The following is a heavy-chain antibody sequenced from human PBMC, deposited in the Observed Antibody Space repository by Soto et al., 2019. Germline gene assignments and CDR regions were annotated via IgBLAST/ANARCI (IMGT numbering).Heavy chain of an antibody. V-gene: IGHV1-18*01. J-gene: IGHJ4*02. CDR2: IRANNVHT. CDR3: ARGTYFDY. Sequence: QVQLVQSGAEVKKPGASVKVSCKASGYTLNTYGITWVRQAPGQGLEWMGWIRANNVHTNYPQKLQGRVTMTTDTSTSTAYMELRSLTSDDTAVYYCARGTYFDYWGQGTLVTVSS. CDR1: GYTLNTYG.